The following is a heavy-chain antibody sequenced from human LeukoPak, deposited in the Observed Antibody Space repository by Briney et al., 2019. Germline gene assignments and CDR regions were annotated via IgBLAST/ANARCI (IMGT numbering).Heavy chain of an antibody. D-gene: IGHD3-10*01. V-gene: IGHV3-30-3*01. Sequence: GGSLRLSCAASGFTFSSYAMHWVRQAPGKGLEWVAVISYDGSNKYYADSVKGRFTISRDNSKNTLYLQMNSLRAEDTAVYYCARADTDGGYYYYGMDVWGQGTTVTVSS. CDR3: ARADTDGGYYYYGMDV. CDR2: ISYDGSNK. J-gene: IGHJ6*02. CDR1: GFTFSSYA.